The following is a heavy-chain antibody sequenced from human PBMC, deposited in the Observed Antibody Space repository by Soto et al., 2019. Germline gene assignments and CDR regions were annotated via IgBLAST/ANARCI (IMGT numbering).Heavy chain of an antibody. Sequence: SETLSLTCAVSGGSINYSYWAWIRQPPGKGLEWIGYISYTGSSNYNASLKSRLTISVDTSKNQFSLKLSSVTAADTALYYCARVNYGDYYYGMDVWGQGTTVTVSS. CDR2: ISYTGSS. D-gene: IGHD4-17*01. CDR1: GGSINYSY. J-gene: IGHJ6*02. CDR3: ARVNYGDYYYGMDV. V-gene: IGHV4-59*01.